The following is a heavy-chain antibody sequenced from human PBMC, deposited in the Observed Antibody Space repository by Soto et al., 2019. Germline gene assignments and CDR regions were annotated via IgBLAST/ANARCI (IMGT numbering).Heavy chain of an antibody. Sequence: PSETLSLTCAVYGGSFSGYYWSWIRQPPGKGLEWIGEINYSGSTNYNPSLKSRVTISVDTSKNQFSLKLSSVTAADTAVYYCARKGGGSGWYIFDYFDYWGQGTLVTVSS. CDR2: INYSGST. D-gene: IGHD6-19*01. V-gene: IGHV4-34*01. CDR3: ARKGGGSGWYIFDYFDY. CDR1: GGSFSGYY. J-gene: IGHJ4*02.